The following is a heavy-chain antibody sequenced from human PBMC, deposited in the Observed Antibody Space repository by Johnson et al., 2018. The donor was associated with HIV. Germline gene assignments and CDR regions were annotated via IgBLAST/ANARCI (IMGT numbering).Heavy chain of an antibody. CDR3: AKGGFTMEVVIFSDI. CDR1: GFNFSNYA. CDR2: ISGSGASK. J-gene: IGHJ3*02. V-gene: IGHV3-23*04. Sequence: VQLVESGGGVVQPGRSLRLSCAASGFNFSNYAMSWIRQAPGKGLEWVAGISGSGASKYHADSGRGRFTISRDNSRDNLYLQVNSLRAADTAVYYCAKGGFTMEVVIFSDIWGQGTMFTVSS. D-gene: IGHD3-10*01.